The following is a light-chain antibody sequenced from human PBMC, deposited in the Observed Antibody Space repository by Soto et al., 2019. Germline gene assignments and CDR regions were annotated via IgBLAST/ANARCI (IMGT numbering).Light chain of an antibody. CDR2: STS. CDR1: TGAVTSGHY. V-gene: IGLV7-43*01. Sequence: QAVMTQEPSLTVSPGGTVTLTCASSTGAVTSGHYPNWFQQKPGQAPRMLIYSTSNKHSWAPARFSGFLLGDRAALTLSGVQPEDEAEYHCLLYYGGTWVFGGGTQLTVL. J-gene: IGLJ3*02. CDR3: LLYYGGTWV.